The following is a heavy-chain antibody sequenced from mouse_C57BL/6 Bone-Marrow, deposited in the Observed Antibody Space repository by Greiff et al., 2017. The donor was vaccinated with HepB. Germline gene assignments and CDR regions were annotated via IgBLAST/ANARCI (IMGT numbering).Heavy chain of an antibody. CDR1: GYTFTDYE. CDR3: TRGSGTVYFDY. Sequence: VQLQQSGAELVRPGASVTLSCKASGYTFTDYEMHWVKQTPVHGLEWIGAIDPETGGTAYNQKFKGKAILTADKSSSTAYMELRSLTSEDSAVYYCTRGSGTVYFDYWGQGTTLTVSS. CDR2: IDPETGGT. V-gene: IGHV1-15*01. J-gene: IGHJ2*01. D-gene: IGHD4-1*01.